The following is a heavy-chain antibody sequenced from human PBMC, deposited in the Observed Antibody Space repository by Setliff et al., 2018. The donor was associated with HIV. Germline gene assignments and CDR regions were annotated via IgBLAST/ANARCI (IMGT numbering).Heavy chain of an antibody. CDR2: VYTSGST. V-gene: IGHV4-4*07. Sequence: PSETLSLTCTVSGGSISSYYWSWIRQPAGKGLEWIGRVYTSGSTNYNPSLKSRLTMSVDDSKNTVSLQMTNLGTGDTAMYYCAKGGYGGAYYVAGYWGQGTLVTVSS. J-gene: IGHJ4*02. CDR3: AKGGYGGAYYVAGY. CDR1: GGSISSYY. D-gene: IGHD5-18*01.